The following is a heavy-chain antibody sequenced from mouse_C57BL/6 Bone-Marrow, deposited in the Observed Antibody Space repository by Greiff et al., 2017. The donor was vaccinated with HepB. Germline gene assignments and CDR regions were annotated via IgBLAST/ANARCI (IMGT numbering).Heavy chain of an antibody. CDR2: IYPRSGNT. CDR1: GYTFTSYG. J-gene: IGHJ2*01. Sequence: LVESGAELARPGASVKLSCKASGYTFTSYGISWVKQRTGQGLEWIGEIYPRSGNTYYNEKFKGKATLTADKSSSTAYMELRSLTSEDSAVYFCARSPVTAVGNFDYWGQGTTLTVSS. D-gene: IGHD1-1*01. CDR3: ARSPVTAVGNFDY. V-gene: IGHV1-81*01.